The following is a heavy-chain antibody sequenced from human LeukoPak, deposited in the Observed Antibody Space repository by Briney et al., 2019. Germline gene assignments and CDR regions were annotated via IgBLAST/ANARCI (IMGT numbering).Heavy chain of an antibody. V-gene: IGHV3-11*04. J-gene: IGHJ4*02. CDR3: AREGDSSGYYFDY. CDR1: GFTFSDDY. Sequence: PGRSLRLSCAASGFTFSDDYMSWIRQAPGKGLQWVSYISSSGTSIYYADSVKGRFTISRDNAKNSLYLQMNSLRAEDTAVYYCAREGDSSGYYFDYWGQGTLVTVSS. CDR2: ISSSGTSI. D-gene: IGHD3-22*01.